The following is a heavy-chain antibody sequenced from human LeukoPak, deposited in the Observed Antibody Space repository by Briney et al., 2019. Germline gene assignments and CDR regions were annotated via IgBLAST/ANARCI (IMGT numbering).Heavy chain of an antibody. J-gene: IGHJ4*02. V-gene: IGHV3-74*01. Sequence: PGGSLRLSCEASGFTFSTYWMHWVRQASGKELVWVSRINGDGSTTDYAASVKGRFTVSRDNAKNTLYLQMNSLRAEDTSVYHCATISRSVSSHFDYWGQGTLVTVSS. CDR1: GFTFSTYW. CDR3: ATISRSVSSHFDY. CDR2: INGDGSTT. D-gene: IGHD1-26*01.